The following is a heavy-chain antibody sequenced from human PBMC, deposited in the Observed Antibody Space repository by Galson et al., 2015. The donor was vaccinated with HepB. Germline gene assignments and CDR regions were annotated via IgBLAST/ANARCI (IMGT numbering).Heavy chain of an antibody. Sequence: SLRLSCAASGFTFDDFAMHWVRRIPGKGLEWVSGISWNSGDMGYADSVKGRFTISRDNGKNSLYLQMNSLRIEDTALYYCAKEGASSKYDLWSGYFKHFHHWGQGTLVTVSS. J-gene: IGHJ1*01. CDR2: ISWNSGDM. V-gene: IGHV3-9*01. D-gene: IGHD3-3*01. CDR1: GFTFDDFA. CDR3: AKEGASSKYDLWSGYFKHFHH.